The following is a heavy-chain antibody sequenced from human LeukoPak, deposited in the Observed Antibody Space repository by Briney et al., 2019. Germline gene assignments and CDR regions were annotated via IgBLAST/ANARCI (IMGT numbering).Heavy chain of an antibody. Sequence: SETLSLTCAVYGGSFSGYYWGWIRQPPGKGLEWIGEINHSGSTNYNPSLKSRVTISVDTSKNQFSLKLSSVTAADTAVYYCARENISWFDPWGQGTLVTVSS. V-gene: IGHV4-34*01. CDR2: INHSGST. CDR3: ARENISWFDP. J-gene: IGHJ5*02. D-gene: IGHD2/OR15-2a*01. CDR1: GGSFSGYY.